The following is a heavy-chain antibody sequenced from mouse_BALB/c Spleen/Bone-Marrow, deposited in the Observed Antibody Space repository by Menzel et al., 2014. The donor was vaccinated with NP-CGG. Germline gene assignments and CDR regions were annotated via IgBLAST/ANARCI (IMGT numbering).Heavy chain of an antibody. Sequence: EVQLQQSGAELVRPGALVKLSCKASGFNITDYYMHWVKQRPEQGLEWIGWIDPENDNTIYDPKFQGKASITADTSSNTAFLQISSLTSEDTAVYFCGEGGKMAAGFAYLGQGTLVTVSA. D-gene: IGHD2-3*01. CDR2: IDPENDNT. CDR3: GEGGKMAAGFAY. J-gene: IGHJ3*01. CDR1: GFNITDYY. V-gene: IGHV14-1*02.